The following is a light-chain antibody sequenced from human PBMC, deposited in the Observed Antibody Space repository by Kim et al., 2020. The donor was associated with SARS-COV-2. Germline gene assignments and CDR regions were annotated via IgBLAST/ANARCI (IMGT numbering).Light chain of an antibody. CDR2: LAS. CDR3: QQYMRFPYT. J-gene: IGKJ2*01. V-gene: IGKV1-5*03. CDR1: QTISTW. Sequence: DIQMTQSPSTLSASVGDRVTITCRASQTISTWLAGYQQKPGKAPKLLLYLASTLESGVPSRFSGSGSETEFTLTIDSLQPDDFATYYCQQYMRFPYTFGQGTKLEI.